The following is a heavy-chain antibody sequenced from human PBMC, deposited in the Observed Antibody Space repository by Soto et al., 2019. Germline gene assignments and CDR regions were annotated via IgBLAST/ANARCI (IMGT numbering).Heavy chain of an antibody. D-gene: IGHD2-2*01. CDR1: GGSISRYY. CDR3: ARLSSYYYYYMDV. Sequence: SETLSLTCTVSGGSISRYYWSWIRQPPGKGLEWIGYIYYSGSTNYNPSLKSRVTISVDTSKNQFSLKLSSVTAADTAVYYCARLSSYYYYYMDVWGKGTTVTVSS. J-gene: IGHJ6*03. V-gene: IGHV4-59*08. CDR2: IYYSGST.